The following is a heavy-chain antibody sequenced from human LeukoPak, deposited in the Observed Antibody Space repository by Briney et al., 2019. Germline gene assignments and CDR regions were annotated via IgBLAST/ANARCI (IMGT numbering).Heavy chain of an antibody. CDR3: ASASSHRIAAGGDY. Sequence: GGSLRLSCAASGFTFSNYWKHWVRQAPGKGLVWVSRINSDGSSRNYADSVKGRFTISRDNAKNTLYLQMNSLRAEDTAVYYCASASSHRIAAGGDYWGQGTLVTVSS. D-gene: IGHD6-13*01. CDR2: INSDGSSR. V-gene: IGHV3-74*01. J-gene: IGHJ4*02. CDR1: GFTFSNYW.